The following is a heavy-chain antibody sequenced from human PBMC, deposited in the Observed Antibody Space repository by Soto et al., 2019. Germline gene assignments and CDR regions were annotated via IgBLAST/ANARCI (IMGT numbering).Heavy chain of an antibody. CDR2: ISAGSGNT. CDR1: GFSFSSHA. Sequence: EVHLLESGGGFVQPGGSLRLSCVASGFSFSSHAMTWVRQAPGKGLEWVSVISAGSGNTYYAESVKGRFTVSRDNSKNTQWLQRDSLRVEDTGLYYCARQKLKSSTWYGSLDSWGQGTLVTVSS. V-gene: IGHV3-23*01. J-gene: IGHJ4*02. CDR3: ARQKLKSSTWYGSLDS. D-gene: IGHD2-2*01.